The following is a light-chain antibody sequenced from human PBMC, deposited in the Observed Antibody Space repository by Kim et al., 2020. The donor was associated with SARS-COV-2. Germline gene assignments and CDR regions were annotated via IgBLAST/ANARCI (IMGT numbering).Light chain of an antibody. V-gene: IGKV2-30*01. CDR1: QSLGYSEGNMY. J-gene: IGKJ3*01. CDR2: KVS. CDR3: MQGRHWPFT. Sequence: PASSSCRSSQSLGYSEGNMYLNGFHQRPGQSPRRLIYKVSNRDSGVPDRFSGSGSGTDFTLQSNRVEAEDVGVYYCMQGRHWPFTFGPVSKVDIK.